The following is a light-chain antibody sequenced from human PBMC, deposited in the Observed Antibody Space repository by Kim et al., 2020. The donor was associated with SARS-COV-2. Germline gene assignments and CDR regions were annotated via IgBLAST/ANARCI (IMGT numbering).Light chain of an antibody. V-gene: IGLV3-21*04. CDR3: QVWDSSSDHPV. Sequence: SYELTQPPSVSVAPGKTARITCGGNNIGSKSVYWYQQKPGQAPVLVIYYDSDRPSGIPERFSGSNSGNTATLTISRVEAGDEADYYCQVWDSSSDHPVFG. CDR2: YDS. CDR1: NIGSKS. J-gene: IGLJ1*01.